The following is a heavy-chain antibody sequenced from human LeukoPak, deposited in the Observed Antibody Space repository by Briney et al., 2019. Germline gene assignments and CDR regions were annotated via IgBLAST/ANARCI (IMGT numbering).Heavy chain of an antibody. J-gene: IGHJ4*02. CDR2: ISGSGGST. Sequence: GGSLRLPCAPSGFTFSSYAMSWVGQAPGKGREWVSAISGSGGSTYYADSVKGRFTISRDNSKNTLYLQMNSLRAEDTAVYYCAKAPYSGYEHWGQGTLVTVSS. CDR3: AKAPYSGYEH. CDR1: GFTFSSYA. D-gene: IGHD5-12*01. V-gene: IGHV3-23*01.